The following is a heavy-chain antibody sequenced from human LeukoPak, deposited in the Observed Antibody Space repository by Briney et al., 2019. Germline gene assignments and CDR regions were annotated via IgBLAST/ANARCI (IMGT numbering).Heavy chain of an antibody. V-gene: IGHV3-66*01. CDR1: GFTVSSNY. D-gene: IGHD3-3*01. J-gene: IGHJ5*02. CDR2: IYSGGST. Sequence: PGGSLRLSCAASGFTVSSNYMNWVRQAPGKGLEWVSVIYSGGSTYYADPVKGRFSISRDNSKNTLYLQMNSLGAEDTALYYCAKDDESITTFGMVSTPFDPWGQGTLVTVSS. CDR3: AKDDESITTFGMVSTPFDP.